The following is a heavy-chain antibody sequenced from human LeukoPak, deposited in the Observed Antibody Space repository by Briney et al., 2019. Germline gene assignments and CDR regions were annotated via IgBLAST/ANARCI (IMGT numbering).Heavy chain of an antibody. CDR3: ASLDVVPAAVDAFDI. CDR2: ISSSSSYI. CDR1: GFTFSSYS. D-gene: IGHD2-2*01. Sequence: GGSLRLSCAASGFTFSSYSMNWVRQAPGKGLEWVSSISSSSSYIYYADSVKGRFTISRDNAKNSLYLQMNSLRAEDTAVYYCASLDVVPAAVDAFDIWGQGTMVTVSS. V-gene: IGHV3-21*01. J-gene: IGHJ3*02.